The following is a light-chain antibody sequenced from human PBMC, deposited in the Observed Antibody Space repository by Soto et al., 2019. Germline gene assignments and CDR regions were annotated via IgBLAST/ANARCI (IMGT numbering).Light chain of an antibody. J-gene: IGLJ1*01. CDR1: SSDVGGYNY. CDR2: DVS. CDR3: YSYTTSSTYV. Sequence: QSALTQPASVSGSPGQWITISCTGNSSDVGGYNYVSWYQQHPAKVPKLMIYDVSNRPSGVSDRFSGSKSGNTASLTISGLQAEDEADYYCYSYTTSSTYVFGTGTKVTVL. V-gene: IGLV2-14*01.